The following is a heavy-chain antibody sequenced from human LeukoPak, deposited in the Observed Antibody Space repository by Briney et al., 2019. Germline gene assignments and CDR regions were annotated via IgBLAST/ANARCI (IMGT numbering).Heavy chain of an antibody. CDR3: ARDQYYYDSTNYYYYGMDV. J-gene: IGHJ6*02. D-gene: IGHD3-22*01. V-gene: IGHV3-13*01. Sequence: GGSLRLSCAASGFTFSSYDMHWVRQATGKGLEWVSAIGTAGDTYYPGSVKGRFTISRENAKNSLYLQMYSLRAEDTAVYYCARDQYYYDSTNYYYYGMDVWGQGTTVTVSS. CDR1: GFTFSSYD. CDR2: IGTAGDT.